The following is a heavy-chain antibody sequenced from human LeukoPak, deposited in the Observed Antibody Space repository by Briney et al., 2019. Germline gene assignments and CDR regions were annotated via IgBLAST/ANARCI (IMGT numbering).Heavy chain of an antibody. CDR2: IRSKANSYAT. Sequence: GGSLRLSCAASGFTFSGSAMHWVRQASGKGLELVGRIRSKANSYATAYAASVKGRFTISRDDSKNTAYLQMNSLKTEDTAVYYCTRRQWLERGYYYYYMDVWGRGTTVTVSS. CDR3: TRRQWLERGYYYYYMDV. CDR1: GFTFSGSA. D-gene: IGHD6-19*01. J-gene: IGHJ6*03. V-gene: IGHV3-73*01.